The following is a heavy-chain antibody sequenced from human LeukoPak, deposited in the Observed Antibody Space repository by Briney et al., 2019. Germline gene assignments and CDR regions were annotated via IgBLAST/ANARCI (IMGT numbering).Heavy chain of an antibody. CDR1: GDSISSSSYY. V-gene: IGHV4-39*01. Sequence: SETLSLTCTVSGDSISSSSYYWGWIRQPPGKGLEWIGSIYYSGSTYYNPSLKSRVTISVDTSKNQFSLKLSSVTAADTAVYYCANGLYSGSPDYWGQGTLVTVSS. D-gene: IGHD1-26*01. CDR3: ANGLYSGSPDY. CDR2: IYYSGST. J-gene: IGHJ4*02.